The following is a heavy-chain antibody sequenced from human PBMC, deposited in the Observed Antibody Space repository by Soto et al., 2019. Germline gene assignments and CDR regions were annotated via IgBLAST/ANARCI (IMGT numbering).Heavy chain of an antibody. CDR1: GGTFSSYA. D-gene: IGHD5-12*01. CDR2: IIPIFGTA. CDR3: ARIIRDSGYHNGFDY. J-gene: IGHJ4*02. Sequence: ASVKVSCKASGGTFSSYAISWVRQAPGQGLEWMGGIIPIFGTANYAQKFQGRVTITADESTSTAYMELSSLRSEDTAVYYCARIIRDSGYHNGFDYWGQGTLVTVSS. V-gene: IGHV1-69*13.